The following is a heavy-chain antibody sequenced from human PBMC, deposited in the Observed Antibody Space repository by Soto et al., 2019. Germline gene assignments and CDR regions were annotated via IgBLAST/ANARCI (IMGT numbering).Heavy chain of an antibody. CDR1: GFTFGTYT. CDR2: LGGGGDK. V-gene: IGHV3-23*01. Sequence: PGGSLRLSCAASGFTFGTYTMNWVRQAPGKGLEWVSALGGGGDKHYAESVKGRFTISRDYSKNILLLQMNSLRDEDSAIYYCTKDRHPDGIWTFDFWGQGTLVTVSS. CDR3: TKDRHPDGIWTFDF. D-gene: IGHD3-9*01. J-gene: IGHJ4*02.